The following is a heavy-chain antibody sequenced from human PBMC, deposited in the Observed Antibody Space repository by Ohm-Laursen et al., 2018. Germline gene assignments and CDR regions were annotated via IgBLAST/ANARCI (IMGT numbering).Heavy chain of an antibody. Sequence: SLRLSCAASGFTFSSYAMSRVRQAPGKGLEWVAVISYDGSNKYYADSVKGRFTISRDNSKNTLYLQMNSLRAEDTAVYYCAKEGKSNFWGCFWVEFFFDYWGQGTLVTVSS. J-gene: IGHJ4*02. CDR3: AKEGKSNFWGCFWVEFFFDY. CDR1: GFTFSSYA. CDR2: ISYDGSNK. V-gene: IGHV3-30*18. D-gene: IGHD3-3*01.